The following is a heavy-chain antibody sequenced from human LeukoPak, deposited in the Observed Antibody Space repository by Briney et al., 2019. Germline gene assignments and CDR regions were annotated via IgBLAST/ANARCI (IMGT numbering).Heavy chain of an antibody. D-gene: IGHD3-22*01. CDR2: ISGSGGRT. Sequence: GGSLRLSCAVSGITLSNYGMSWVRQAPGKGLEWDAGISGSGGRTDYADSVKGRFTISRDNSKNTLYLQMNSLRAEDTAVYFCAKRGVVIRVILVGFHKEAYYFDSWGQGALVTVSS. V-gene: IGHV3-23*01. CDR1: GITLSNYG. CDR3: AKRGVVIRVILVGFHKEAYYFDS. J-gene: IGHJ4*02.